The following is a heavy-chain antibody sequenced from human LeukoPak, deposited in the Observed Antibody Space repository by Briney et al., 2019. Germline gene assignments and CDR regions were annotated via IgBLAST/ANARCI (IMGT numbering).Heavy chain of an antibody. Sequence: GGSLRLSCAASGFTFSSYSMNWVRQAPGKGLEWVSSISSSSSYIYYADSVKGRFTISRDNAKNSLYLQMNSLRAEDTAVYYCASRTRARFGLDVWGQGTTVTVSS. CDR3: ASRTRARFGLDV. CDR2: ISSSSSYI. V-gene: IGHV3-21*01. CDR1: GFTFSSYS. D-gene: IGHD3-16*01. J-gene: IGHJ6*02.